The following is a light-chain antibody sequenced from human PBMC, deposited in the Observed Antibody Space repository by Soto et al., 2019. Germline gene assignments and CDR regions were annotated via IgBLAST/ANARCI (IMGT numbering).Light chain of an antibody. CDR3: SSYTSSSTRV. CDR1: SSDVGGYNH. V-gene: IGLV2-14*01. Sequence: QSVLTQPASVSGSPGQSITISCTGTSSDVGGYNHVSWYQQHPGKAPKLMTYDVSNRPSGVSNRFSGSKSGNTASLTISGLQAEDEADYYCSSYTSSSTRVFGTGTKVTVL. J-gene: IGLJ1*01. CDR2: DVS.